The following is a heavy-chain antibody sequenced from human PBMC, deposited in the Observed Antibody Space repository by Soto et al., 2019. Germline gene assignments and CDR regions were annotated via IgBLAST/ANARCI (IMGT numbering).Heavy chain of an antibody. Sequence: GASVKVSCKTSGYTFSNYGITGVRQAPGQPLEWLGWISLYSDGTNYAQKFQGRVSMTTDTSTTTAYMELRSLRSDDTAVYYCARLVPGAEAWFGPWGQGTLVTVCS. CDR2: ISLYSDGT. V-gene: IGHV1-18*01. D-gene: IGHD2-2*01. CDR3: ARLVPGAEAWFGP. J-gene: IGHJ5*02. CDR1: GYTFSNYG.